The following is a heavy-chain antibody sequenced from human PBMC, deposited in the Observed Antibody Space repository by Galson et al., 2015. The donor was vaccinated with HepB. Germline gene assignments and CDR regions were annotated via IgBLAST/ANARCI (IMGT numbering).Heavy chain of an antibody. Sequence: ETLSLTCTVSGGSISSSNYYWGWIRQPPGKGLEWVATIYYSGSTYYNPSLRSRVTISLDTSNNQFSLKLSSVTAADTAVYYCARESSSSGIDYWGQGTLVTVSS. V-gene: IGHV4-39*07. CDR3: ARESSSSGIDY. J-gene: IGHJ4*02. CDR2: IYYSGST. CDR1: GGSISSSNYY. D-gene: IGHD6-6*01.